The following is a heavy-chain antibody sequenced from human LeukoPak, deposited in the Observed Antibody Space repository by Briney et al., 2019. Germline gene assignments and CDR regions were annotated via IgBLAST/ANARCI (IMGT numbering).Heavy chain of an antibody. J-gene: IGHJ3*02. D-gene: IGHD3-3*01. V-gene: IGHV3-66*01. Sequence: GGSLRLSCAASGFTLSSNFMTWVRQAPGKGLEWVSVIHTGGATYYIDSVKGRFTISRDDPKNTFYLHMNSLRSEDAAVYYCAVRVTKGSWSGFDIWGQGTRVTVSS. CDR3: AVRVTKGSWSGFDI. CDR1: GFTLSSNF. CDR2: IHTGGAT.